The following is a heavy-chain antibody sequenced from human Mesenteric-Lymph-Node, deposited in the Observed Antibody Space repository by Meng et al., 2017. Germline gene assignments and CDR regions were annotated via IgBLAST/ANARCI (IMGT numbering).Heavy chain of an antibody. CDR1: SFTLSNYA. V-gene: IGHV3-23*01. J-gene: IGHJ4*02. CDR3: ARAAQFRADFDL. D-gene: IGHD3-10*01. Sequence: GESLKISCAGSSFTLSNYAMSWVRQAPGQGLEWVSTLSGSGDKTYYTDSVKGRFTISRDNSKNMVYLQLISLTAEDTALYYCARAAQFRADFDLWGQGTLVTVSS. CDR2: LSGSGDKT.